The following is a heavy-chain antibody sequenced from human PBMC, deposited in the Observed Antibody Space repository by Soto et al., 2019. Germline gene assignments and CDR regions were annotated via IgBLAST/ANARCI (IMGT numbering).Heavy chain of an antibody. Sequence: PSETLSLTCTVSGGSISSGGYYWSWIRQHPGKGLEWIGYIYYSGSTYYNPSLKSRVTISVDTPKNQFSLKLSSVTAADTAVYYCARGGNSNAFDIWGQGTMVTVSS. CDR2: IYYSGST. CDR3: ARGGNSNAFDI. V-gene: IGHV4-31*03. J-gene: IGHJ3*02. CDR1: GGSISSGGYY. D-gene: IGHD2-21*02.